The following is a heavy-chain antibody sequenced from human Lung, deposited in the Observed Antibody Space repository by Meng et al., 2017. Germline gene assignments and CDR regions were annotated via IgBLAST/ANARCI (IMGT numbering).Heavy chain of an antibody. CDR3: ARDGYPVLGGVSAFDY. D-gene: IGHD3-16*01. J-gene: IGHJ4*02. Sequence: QVQLVQSGSEWKKPGASGKVSGEAAGYTFNAFAMNWVRQAPGHGLEWLGWINPNTGNPTYARGFTGRFVFSLDTSVSTAYLEISSLKAEDTAMYYCARDGYPVLGGVSAFDYWGQGTLVTVSS. CDR1: GYTFNAFA. V-gene: IGHV7-4-1*02. CDR2: INPNTGNP.